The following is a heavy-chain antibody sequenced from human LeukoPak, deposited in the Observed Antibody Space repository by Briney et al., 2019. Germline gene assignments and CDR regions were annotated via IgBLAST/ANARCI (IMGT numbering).Heavy chain of an antibody. CDR3: ARVSKAANPTSDRPWFDP. CDR2: ITSSGYYT. Sequence: KPGGSLRLSCAASGFTFSDYYMTWIRQAPGKGLEWVSYITSSGYYTNYGDSVKGRFTMSRDNAKKSLYLQMDSLRAEGTAVYYCARVSKAANPTSDRPWFDPWGQGTLVTVSS. CDR1: GFTFSDYY. D-gene: IGHD2-15*01. J-gene: IGHJ5*02. V-gene: IGHV3-11*05.